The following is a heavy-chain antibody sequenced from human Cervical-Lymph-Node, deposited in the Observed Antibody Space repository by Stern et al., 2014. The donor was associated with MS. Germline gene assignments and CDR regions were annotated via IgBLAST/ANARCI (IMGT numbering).Heavy chain of an antibody. J-gene: IGHJ4*02. CDR3: AREGLQASFDY. D-gene: IGHD1-1*01. CDR1: GVSINNGGYY. CDR2: IHHSGFV. V-gene: IGHV4-31*03. Sequence: QLQLQESGPGLVKPSQTLSLTCNVSGVSINNGGYYWSWIRQHPGKGLEWIGYIHHSGFVYSNPSLASRIVITLDASESQFSLKLSSVTVADTAVYYCAREGLQASFDYWGQGTLVIVSS.